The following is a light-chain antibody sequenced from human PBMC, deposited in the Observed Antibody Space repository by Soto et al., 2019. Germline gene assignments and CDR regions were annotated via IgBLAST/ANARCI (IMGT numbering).Light chain of an antibody. CDR1: QDINNS. V-gene: IGKV1-33*01. CDR3: QQYDNLPLT. Sequence: DIQMTQSPSSLSASVGDRVTITCQASQDINNSLNWYQQKPGKAPKLLIYDASNLETGVPSRFIGSGSGTDFTFTISSLQPEDIATYYCQQYDNLPLTFGGGTKVDIK. J-gene: IGKJ4*01. CDR2: DAS.